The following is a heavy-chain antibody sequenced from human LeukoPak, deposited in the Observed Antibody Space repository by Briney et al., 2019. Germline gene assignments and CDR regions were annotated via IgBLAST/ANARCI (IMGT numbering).Heavy chain of an antibody. V-gene: IGHV1-18*01. CDR3: ARDTGLRYFDWLLPSEAHFDY. D-gene: IGHD3-9*01. J-gene: IGHJ4*02. Sequence: ASVKVSCKASGYTFTSYGISWVRQAPGQGLEWMGWISAYNGNTNYAQKLQGRVTMTTDTSTSTAYMELRSLRSDDTAVYYCARDTGLRYFDWLLPSEAHFDYWGQGTLVTVSS. CDR1: GYTFTSYG. CDR2: ISAYNGNT.